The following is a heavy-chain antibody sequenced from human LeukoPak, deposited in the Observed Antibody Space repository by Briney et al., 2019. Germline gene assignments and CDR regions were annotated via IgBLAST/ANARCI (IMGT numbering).Heavy chain of an antibody. Sequence: GGSLRLSCAASGFTFSSYAMNWARQAPGKGLEYVSAISSNGVNTYYADSVKGRFTISRDNSKSTLDLQMSSLRVEDTAVYYCVKDHDRNWNDKGYFDYWGQGTLVTVSS. CDR1: GFTFSSYA. D-gene: IGHD1-1*01. V-gene: IGHV3-64D*09. J-gene: IGHJ4*02. CDR2: ISSNGVNT. CDR3: VKDHDRNWNDKGYFDY.